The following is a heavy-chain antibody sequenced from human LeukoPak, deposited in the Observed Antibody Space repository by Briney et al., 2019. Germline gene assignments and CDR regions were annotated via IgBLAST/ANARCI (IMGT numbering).Heavy chain of an antibody. D-gene: IGHD6-13*01. J-gene: IGHJ6*04. CDR1: GFTFSSYE. Sequence: GGSLRLSCAASGFTFSSYEMNWVRQAPGKGLEWVSYISSSGSTIYYADSVKGRFTISRDNAKNSLYLQMNSLRAEDTAVYYCARELSSWADYYYNYGMDVWGKGTTVTVSS. CDR2: ISSSGSTI. CDR3: ARELSSWADYYYNYGMDV. V-gene: IGHV3-48*03.